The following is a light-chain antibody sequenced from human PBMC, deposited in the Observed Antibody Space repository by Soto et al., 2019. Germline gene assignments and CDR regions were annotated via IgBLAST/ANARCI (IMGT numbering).Light chain of an antibody. CDR3: CSYAGSYTHV. Sequence: QSVLTQPHSGSGSLGQSVTISCTGTSSDVGGNNYVSWYQHHPGKAPKLIIYDVSERPSGVPDRFSGSKSGNTGNTASLTISGLQAEDEADYYCCSYAGSYTHVFGSGTKLTVL. CDR2: DVS. CDR1: SSDVGGNNY. J-gene: IGLJ1*01. V-gene: IGLV2-11*01.